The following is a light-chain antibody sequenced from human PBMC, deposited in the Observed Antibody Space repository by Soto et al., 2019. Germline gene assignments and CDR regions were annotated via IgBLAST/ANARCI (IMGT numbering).Light chain of an antibody. J-gene: IGLJ2*01. CDR2: EVR. CDR1: SSDVGGYNY. V-gene: IGLV2-14*01. Sequence: QSALTQPASVSGSPGQSITISCTGTSSDVGGYNYVSWYQQQPGKAPKLMIYEVRNRPSGVSNRFSGSKSGNTASLTISGLQAEDEADYYCSSYTSSSAWVFGGGTKVTVL. CDR3: SSYTSSSAWV.